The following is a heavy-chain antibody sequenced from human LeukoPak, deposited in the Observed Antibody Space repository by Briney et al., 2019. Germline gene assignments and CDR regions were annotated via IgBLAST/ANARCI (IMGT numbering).Heavy chain of an antibody. CDR1: GYSFTSYW. CDR2: IYPGDSDT. Sequence: PGESLKISCKGSGYSFTSYWIGWVRQMPGKGLEWMGIIYPGDSDTRCSPSFQGQVTISADKSISTAYLQWSSLQASDTAMYYCATVPRIPAVGNTEYFQYWGQGTLVTVSS. CDR3: ATVPRIPAVGNTEYFQY. J-gene: IGHJ1*01. D-gene: IGHD6-13*01. V-gene: IGHV5-51*01.